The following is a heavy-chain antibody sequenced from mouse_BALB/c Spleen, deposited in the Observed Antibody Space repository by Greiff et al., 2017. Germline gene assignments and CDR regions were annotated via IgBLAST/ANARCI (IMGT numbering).Heavy chain of an antibody. V-gene: IGHV1-14*01. Sequence: LVESGPELVKPGASVKMSCKASGYTFTSYVMHWVKQKPGQGLEWIGYINPYNDGTKYNEKFKGKATLTSDKSSSTAYMELSSLTSEDSAVYYCASQGFAYWGQGTLVTVSA. CDR1: GYTFTSYV. CDR2: INPYNDGT. J-gene: IGHJ3*01. CDR3: ASQGFAY.